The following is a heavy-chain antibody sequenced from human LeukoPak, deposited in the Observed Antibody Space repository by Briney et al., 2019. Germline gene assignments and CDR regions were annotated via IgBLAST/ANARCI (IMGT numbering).Heavy chain of an antibody. J-gene: IGHJ3*02. CDR2: ISYDGSNK. CDR3: ARDLAMVLSGAFDI. V-gene: IGHV3-30*03. D-gene: IGHD4/OR15-4a*01. Sequence: QPGGSLRLSCAASGFTFSSYGMHWVRQAPGKGLEWVAVISYDGSNKYYGDSEKGRFTISRDNSKNTLYLQMNSLRAEDTAVYYCARDLAMVLSGAFDIWGQGTMVTVSS. CDR1: GFTFSSYG.